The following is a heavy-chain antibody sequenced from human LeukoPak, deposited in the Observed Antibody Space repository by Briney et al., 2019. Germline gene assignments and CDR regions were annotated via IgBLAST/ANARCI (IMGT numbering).Heavy chain of an antibody. CDR3: ARHTAYSTAWPPDH. CDR2: IYYSGST. J-gene: IGHJ4*01. V-gene: IGHV4-59*08. Sequence: PSETLSLTCTVSGGSISGYYWSWIRQPPGKGPEWIGYIYYSGSTKYNPSLRSRGTISVDTSKNQFSLQLTSVTAADTAVYYCARHTAYSTAWPPDHWGQGTLVTVSS. D-gene: IGHD6-19*01. CDR1: GGSISGYY.